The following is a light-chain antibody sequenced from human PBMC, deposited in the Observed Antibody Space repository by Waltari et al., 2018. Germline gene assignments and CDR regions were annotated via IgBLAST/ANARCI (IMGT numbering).Light chain of an antibody. CDR1: QTISSW. J-gene: IGKJ2*03. Sequence: DIQMTQSPSSLSASVGDTFPITCRASQTISSWLAWYQQKPGKAPNLLIYKASSLQSGVTSRFSGSGSGTDFTLTISSLQSEDFATYYCLQYSSSPYSFGQGTKVEIK. CDR2: KAS. CDR3: LQYSSSPYS. V-gene: IGKV1-12*01.